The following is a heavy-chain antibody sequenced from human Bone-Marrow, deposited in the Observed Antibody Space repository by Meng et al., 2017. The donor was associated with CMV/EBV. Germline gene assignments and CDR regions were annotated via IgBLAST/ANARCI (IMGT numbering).Heavy chain of an antibody. CDR1: GYSFMSHG. CDR3: ARGGRGGRGDAFDI. CDR2: MNPNSGNT. Sequence: ASVKVSCKASGYSFMSHGISWVRQAPGQGLEWMGWMNPNSGNTGYAQKFQGRVTMTRNTSISTAYMERSSLRSEDTAVYYCARGGRGGRGDAFDIWGQGTMVT. J-gene: IGHJ3*02. D-gene: IGHD3-16*01. V-gene: IGHV1-8*02.